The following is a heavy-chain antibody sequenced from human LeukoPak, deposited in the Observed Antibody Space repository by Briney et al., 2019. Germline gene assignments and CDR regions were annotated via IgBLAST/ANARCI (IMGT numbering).Heavy chain of an antibody. Sequence: GGSLRLSCAASGFTFSSYGMHWVRQAPGKGLEWVAVISYDGSNKYYADSVKGRFTISRDNSKNTLYLQMNSLRAEDTAVYYCAKDLGYCSGGSCYHFDYWGQGTLVTVSS. J-gene: IGHJ4*02. CDR1: GFTFSSYG. V-gene: IGHV3-30*18. CDR3: AKDLGYCSGGSCYHFDY. CDR2: ISYDGSNK. D-gene: IGHD2-15*01.